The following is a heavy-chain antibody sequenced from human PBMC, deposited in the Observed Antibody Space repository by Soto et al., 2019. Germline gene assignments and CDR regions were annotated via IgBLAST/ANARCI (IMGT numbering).Heavy chain of an antibody. J-gene: IGHJ6*02. CDR1: GYTFTSYA. Sequence: QVQLVQSGAEVKKPGASVKVSCKASGYTFTSYAMHWVRQAPGQRLEWMGWINAGNGNTKYSQMFQGRVTITRDTPACXAYMELSSLRSEDTAVYYCASSYYYDSSGYSSLYYYYGMDVWGQGTTVTVSS. CDR2: INAGNGNT. CDR3: ASSYYYDSSGYSSLYYYYGMDV. D-gene: IGHD3-22*01. V-gene: IGHV1-3*01.